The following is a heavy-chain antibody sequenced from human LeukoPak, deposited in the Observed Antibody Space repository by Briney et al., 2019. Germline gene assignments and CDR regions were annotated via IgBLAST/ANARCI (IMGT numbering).Heavy chain of an antibody. CDR1: GGTFSSYA. CDR3: ARSRDIVVVVANYYYYYGMDV. J-gene: IGHJ6*04. V-gene: IGHV1-69*06. Sequence: ASVKLSCKASGGTFSSYAISWWPQAPGQGLEGRGGIIPIFGTANYAQKFQGRVTITADKSTSTAYMEMSSLRSEDTAVYYCARSRDIVVVVANYYYYYGMDVWGKGTTVTVSS. CDR2: IIPIFGTA. D-gene: IGHD2-15*01.